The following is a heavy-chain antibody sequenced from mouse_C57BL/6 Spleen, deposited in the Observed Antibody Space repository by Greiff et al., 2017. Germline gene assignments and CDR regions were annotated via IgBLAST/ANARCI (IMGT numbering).Heavy chain of an antibody. Sequence: EVQLVESGGGLVKPGGSLKLSCAASGFTFSDYGVHWVRQAPEKGLEWVAYISSGSSTIYYADTVKGRFTISRDKAKNTLFLQMTSLRSEDTAMYYCARITPPPFDYWGQGTTLTVSS. J-gene: IGHJ2*01. CDR2: ISSGSSTI. V-gene: IGHV5-17*01. D-gene: IGHD1-1*01. CDR1: GFTFSDYG. CDR3: ARITPPPFDY.